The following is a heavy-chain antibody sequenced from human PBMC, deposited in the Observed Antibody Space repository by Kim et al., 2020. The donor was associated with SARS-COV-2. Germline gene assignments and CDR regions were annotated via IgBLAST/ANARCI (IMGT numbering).Heavy chain of an antibody. CDR1: GGSISSGSYY. V-gene: IGHV4-61*02. J-gene: IGHJ3*02. D-gene: IGHD3-22*01. CDR3: ARVPYDSSGYYVEVDAFDI. CDR2: IYTSGST. Sequence: TLSLTCTVSGGSISSGSYYWSWIRQPAGKGLEWIGRIYTSGSTNYNPSLKSRVTISVDTSKNQFSLKLSSVTAADTAVYYCARVPYDSSGYYVEVDAFDIWGQGTMVTVSS.